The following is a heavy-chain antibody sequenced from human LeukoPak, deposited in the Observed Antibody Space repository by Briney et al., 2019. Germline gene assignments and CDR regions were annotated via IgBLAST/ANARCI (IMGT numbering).Heavy chain of an antibody. D-gene: IGHD3-22*01. CDR2: ISSSGSTI. CDR3: ARDSVYYYDSSGYHYFDY. Sequence: GGSLRLSCAASGFTFSDYSMNWIRQAPGKGLEWVSSISSSGSTIYYADSVKGRFTISRDNAKNSLYLQMNSLRAEDTAVYYCARDSVYYYDSSGYHYFDYWGQGTLVTVSS. V-gene: IGHV3-11*01. J-gene: IGHJ4*02. CDR1: GFTFSDYS.